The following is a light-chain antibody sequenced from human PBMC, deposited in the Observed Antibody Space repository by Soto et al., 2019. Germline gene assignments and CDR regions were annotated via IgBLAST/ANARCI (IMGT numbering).Light chain of an antibody. V-gene: IGLV2-23*01. CDR1: SSDVGSYNL. Sequence: QSALTQPASVSGSPGQSITISCTGTSSDVGSYNLVSWYQQHPGKAPKLMIYEGSKRPSGVSNRFSGSKSGNTASLTISGLQAEDEADYYCCSSAGSSTSHVVFGGGTKVTVL. CDR2: EGS. CDR3: CSSAGSSTSHVV. J-gene: IGLJ2*01.